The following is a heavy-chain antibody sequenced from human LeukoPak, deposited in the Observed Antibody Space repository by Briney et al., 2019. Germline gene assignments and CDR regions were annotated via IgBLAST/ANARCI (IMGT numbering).Heavy chain of an antibody. CDR1: GFTFSSYS. CDR3: AKGTGSPTGLRFLEWLFPFDY. V-gene: IGHV3-21*04. J-gene: IGHJ4*02. D-gene: IGHD3-3*01. CDR2: ISSSSSYI. Sequence: GGSLRLSCAASGFTFSSYSMNWVRQAPGKGLEWVSSISSSSSYIYYADSVKGRFTISRDNSKNTLYLQMNSLRAEDTAVYYCAKGTGSPTGLRFLEWLFPFDYWGQGTLVTISS.